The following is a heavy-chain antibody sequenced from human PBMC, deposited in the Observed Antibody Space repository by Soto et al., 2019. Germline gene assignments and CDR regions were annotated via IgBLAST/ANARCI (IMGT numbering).Heavy chain of an antibody. CDR2: VFHSGNT. J-gene: IGHJ3*02. CDR3: ARDSGLSIAGLGTFDI. D-gene: IGHD6-6*01. Sequence: SETLSLTCTVSGGSITSGVYYWSWIRQHPGKGLEWIGYVFHSGNTKFNPSLKSRLSMSVDTSKNQFSLKLSSVTDADTAVYFCARDSGLSIAGLGTFDIWGQGTMVTVSS. V-gene: IGHV4-31*03. CDR1: GGSITSGVYY.